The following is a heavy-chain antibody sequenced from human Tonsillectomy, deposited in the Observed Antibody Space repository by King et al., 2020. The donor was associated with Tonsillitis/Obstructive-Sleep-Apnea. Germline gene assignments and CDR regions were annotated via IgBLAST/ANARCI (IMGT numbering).Heavy chain of an antibody. V-gene: IGHV4-39*01. CDR3: ASLSYGSGSYYSSDFDY. D-gene: IGHD3-10*01. Sequence: QLQESGPGLVKPSETLSLTCSVSGGSISSSSYYWGWIRQSPGKGLEWRGSIYYSGSTYYNPSLKSRVTISVDTSKNQFSLKLSSVTAADTAVYYCASLSYGSGSYYSSDFDYWGQRTLVTVSS. J-gene: IGHJ4*02. CDR1: GGSISSSSYY. CDR2: IYYSGST.